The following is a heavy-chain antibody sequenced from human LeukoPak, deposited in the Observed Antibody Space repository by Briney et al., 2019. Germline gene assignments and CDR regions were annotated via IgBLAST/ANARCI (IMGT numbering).Heavy chain of an antibody. CDR3: ARDPKWLDY. V-gene: IGHV3-7*01. J-gene: IGHJ4*02. CDR1: GFTFSSYW. Sequence: QSGGSLRLSCAASGFTFSSYWMSWVRQAPGKGLEWVANTNQEGSEKYYVDSVKGRFTISKDNAKNSLYLQMNSLRAGDTAVYYCARDPKWLDYWGQGTQVTVSS. CDR2: TNQEGSEK. D-gene: IGHD5-12*01.